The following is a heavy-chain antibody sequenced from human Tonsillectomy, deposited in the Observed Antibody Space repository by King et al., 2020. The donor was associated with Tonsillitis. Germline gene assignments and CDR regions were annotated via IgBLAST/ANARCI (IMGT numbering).Heavy chain of an antibody. CDR2: TYYRSKWSN. CDR1: GDSVSSNSAA. Sequence: VQLQQSGPGLVKPSQTLSLTCAISGDSVSSNSAAWNWIRQSPSRGLEWLGGTYYRSKWSNDYAVSVKSRITINPDTSKNQFSLQLNSEIPEDTAVYFCASASVGSSGSFGHWGQGTLVTVSS. D-gene: IGHD3-22*01. CDR3: ASASVGSSGSFGH. J-gene: IGHJ4*02. V-gene: IGHV6-1*01.